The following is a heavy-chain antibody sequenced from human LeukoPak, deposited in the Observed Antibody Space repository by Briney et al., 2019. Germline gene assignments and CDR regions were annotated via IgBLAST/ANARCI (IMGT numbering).Heavy chain of an antibody. D-gene: IGHD5-18*01. Sequence: GESLKISCRGFRYSFTSYWIGWVRQMPGKGLEWMGIIYPGDSDTRYSPAFQGQVTISADESISTAYLQWSSLKASDSAMYYCARRHRTYTYGYGPTYYYYYMDVWGKGTTVTVSS. CDR1: RYSFTSYW. J-gene: IGHJ6*03. V-gene: IGHV5-51*01. CDR2: IYPGDSDT. CDR3: ARRHRTYTYGYGPTYYYYYMDV.